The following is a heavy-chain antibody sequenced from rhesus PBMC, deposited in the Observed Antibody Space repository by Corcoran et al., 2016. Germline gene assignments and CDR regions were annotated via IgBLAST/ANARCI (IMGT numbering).Heavy chain of an antibody. Sequence: QVKLQQWGEGLMKPSETLSLTCAVYGGSISGFYFWTWIRRAPGKGREWIGNIDGNSATTNYRPTLKNRVTLSKDTFKNQLSLRLYSVTAADTAAYYCARGASGWSDDSLDVWGPGVLVTVSS. D-gene: IGHD6S26*01. V-gene: IGHV4-73*01. J-gene: IGHJ5-2*01. CDR1: GGSISGFYF. CDR3: ARGASGWSDDSLDV. CDR2: IDGNSATT.